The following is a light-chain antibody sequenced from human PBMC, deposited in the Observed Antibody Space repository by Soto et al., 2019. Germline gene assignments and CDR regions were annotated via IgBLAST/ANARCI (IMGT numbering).Light chain of an antibody. CDR1: QSVSSN. V-gene: IGKV3-15*01. J-gene: IGKJ1*01. Sequence: EIVMKQSPATLSVTPGERATRSCRASQSVSSNFAWYQQKPGQAPRLLIYDASTRATGIPARFSGSGSGTEFTLTICSLQSDDFAVYYCQHYKMWPRPFGHGTKVDIK. CDR2: DAS. CDR3: QHYKMWPRP.